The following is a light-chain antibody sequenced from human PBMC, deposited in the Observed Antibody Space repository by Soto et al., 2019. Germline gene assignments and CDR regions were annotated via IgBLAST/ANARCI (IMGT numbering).Light chain of an antibody. CDR3: QQSYRTPLT. V-gene: IGKV1-39*01. J-gene: IGKJ4*01. CDR2: AAS. CDR1: QSISTY. Sequence: DIQMTQSPSSLFTSVGDRVTITCRASQSISTYLNWYQQKPGKAPRLLMYAASSLQGGVPSRFSGSVSGTEFTLTISSLQPEDFATYYCQQSYRTPLTFGGGTKVGVK.